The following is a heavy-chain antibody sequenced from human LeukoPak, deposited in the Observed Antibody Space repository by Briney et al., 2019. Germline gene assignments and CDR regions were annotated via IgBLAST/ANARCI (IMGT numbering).Heavy chain of an antibody. CDR3: AREKYSSSWYQGSWFDP. V-gene: IGHV3-23*01. Sequence: GGSLRLSCAASGFTFSSYAMSWVRQAPGKGLEWVSGISGSGGSTYYADSVKGRFTISRDNSKNTLYLQMNSLRAEDTAVYYCAREKYSSSWYQGSWFDPWGQGTLVTVSS. D-gene: IGHD6-13*01. CDR2: ISGSGGST. CDR1: GFTFSSYA. J-gene: IGHJ5*02.